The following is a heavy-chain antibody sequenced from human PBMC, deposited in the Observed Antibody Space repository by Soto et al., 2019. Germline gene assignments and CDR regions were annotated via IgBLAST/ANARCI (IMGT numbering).Heavy chain of an antibody. J-gene: IGHJ1*01. CDR3: AKDQRITMIVVVITGYFQH. V-gene: IGHV3-23*01. CDR1: GFTFSSYA. CDR2: ISGSGGST. D-gene: IGHD3-22*01. Sequence: PGGSLRLSCXASGFTFSSYAMSWVRQAPGKGLEWVSAISGSGGSTYYADSVKGRFTISRDNSKNTLYLQMNSLRAEDTAVYYCAKDQRITMIVVVITGYFQHWGQGTLVTVSS.